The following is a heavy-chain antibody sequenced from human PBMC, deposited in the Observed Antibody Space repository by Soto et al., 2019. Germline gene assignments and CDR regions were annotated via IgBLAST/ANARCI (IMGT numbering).Heavy chain of an antibody. D-gene: IGHD3-16*02. CDR3: TTDPHYVWGSYRYYGMDV. Sequence: GGSLRLSCAASGFTFSNAWMNWVRQAPGKGLEWVGRIKSKTDGGTTDYAAPVKGRFTISRDDSKNTLYLQMNSLKTEDTAVYYCTTDPHYVWGSYRYYGMDVWGQGTTVTVSS. V-gene: IGHV3-15*07. J-gene: IGHJ6*02. CDR1: GFTFSNAW. CDR2: IKSKTDGGTT.